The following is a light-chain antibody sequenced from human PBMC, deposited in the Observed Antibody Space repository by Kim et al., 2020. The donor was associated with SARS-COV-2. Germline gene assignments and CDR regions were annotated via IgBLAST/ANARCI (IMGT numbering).Light chain of an antibody. J-gene: IGLJ1*01. Sequence: GQSISNSCTGTSSDVGGYNYVSWYQQHPGKAPQLMIYDVSNRPSGVSNRFSGSKSGNTASLTISGLQAEDEADYYCSSYTSSIPYVFGTGTKVTVL. V-gene: IGLV2-14*03. CDR2: DVS. CDR3: SSYTSSIPYV. CDR1: SSDVGGYNY.